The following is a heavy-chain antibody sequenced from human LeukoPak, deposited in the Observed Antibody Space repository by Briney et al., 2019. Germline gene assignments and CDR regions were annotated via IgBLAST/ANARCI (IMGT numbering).Heavy chain of an antibody. J-gene: IGHJ4*02. V-gene: IGHV4-4*07. CDR2: IYTSGST. Sequence: SETLSLTCTVSGGSISSYYWSWIRQPAGKGLEWIGRIYTSGSTNYNPPLKSRVTMSVDTSKNQFSLKLSSVTAADTAVYYCARDNSGYDLDVVLDYWGQGTLVTVSS. CDR1: GGSISSYY. D-gene: IGHD5-12*01. CDR3: ARDNSGYDLDVVLDY.